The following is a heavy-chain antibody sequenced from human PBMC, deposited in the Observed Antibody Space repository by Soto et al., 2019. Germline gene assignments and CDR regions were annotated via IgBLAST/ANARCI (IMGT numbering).Heavy chain of an antibody. J-gene: IGHJ6*02. CDR1: GFTFSDYY. CDR3: ARYGGSYLSAFFYGMDV. CDR2: ISTVSSAT. D-gene: IGHD1-26*01. Sequence: QVQLVESGGGLVKPGGSLRLSCAASGFTFSDYYMTWIRQAPGKGLEWVSFISTVSSATNYADSVKGRFTISSDNAKNLVYLQMESLRAEDTAVYYCARYGGSYLSAFFYGMDVWGQGATVTVSS. V-gene: IGHV3-11*06.